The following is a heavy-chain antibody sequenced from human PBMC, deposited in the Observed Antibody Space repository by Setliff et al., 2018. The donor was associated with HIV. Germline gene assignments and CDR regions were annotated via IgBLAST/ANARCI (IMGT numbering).Heavy chain of an antibody. Sequence: VASVKVSCKASGYSLTSYSINWVRQAPGQGLEWMGYINPNTGNPTYAQGFTGRFVFSVDTPVSTAYLQIFSLKAEDTAVYYCTRDHTPPPNYDFWSGQLDLRNIFYYMDVWGTGSPVTVSS. CDR3: TRDHTPPPNYDFWSGQLDLRNIFYYMDV. D-gene: IGHD3-3*01. V-gene: IGHV7-4-1*01. CDR2: INPNTGNP. J-gene: IGHJ6*03. CDR1: GYSLTSYS.